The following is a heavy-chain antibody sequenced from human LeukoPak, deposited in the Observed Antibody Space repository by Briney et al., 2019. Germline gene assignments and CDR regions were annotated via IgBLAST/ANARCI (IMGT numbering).Heavy chain of an antibody. J-gene: IGHJ6*02. CDR3: ARESGLEWLLYRYNYYYGMDV. CDR1: GYTFTSYG. V-gene: IGHV1-18*01. CDR2: ISAYNGNT. D-gene: IGHD3-3*01. Sequence: RASVKVSCKASGYTFTSYGISWVRQAPGQGLEWMGWISAYNGNTNYAQKLQGRVAMTTDTSTRTAYMELRSLRSDDTAVYYCARESGLEWLLYRYNYYYGMDVWGQGTTVTVSS.